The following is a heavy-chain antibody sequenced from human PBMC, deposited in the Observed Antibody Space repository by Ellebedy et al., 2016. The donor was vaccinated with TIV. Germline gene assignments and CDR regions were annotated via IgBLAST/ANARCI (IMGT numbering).Heavy chain of an antibody. D-gene: IGHD4-23*01. CDR2: FYYSGST. CDR1: GGSIRNYY. CDR3: VRHGGGNSGFDY. J-gene: IGHJ4*02. Sequence: MPSETLSLTCTVSGGSIRNYYWGWMRQPPGKGLEWIGYFYYSGSTKSNPSLKSRVTMSLDTSKNQLSLKLSSVTAADTAVYYCVRHGGGNSGFDYWGQGTLVTVSS. V-gene: IGHV4-59*08.